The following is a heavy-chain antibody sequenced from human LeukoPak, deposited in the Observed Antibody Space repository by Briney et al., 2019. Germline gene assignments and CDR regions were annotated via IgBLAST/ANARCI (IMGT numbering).Heavy chain of an antibody. CDR1: GYTFTSYG. V-gene: IGHV1-18*01. CDR2: ISAYNGNT. J-gene: IGHJ4*02. Sequence: ASVNVSCTASGYTFTSYGISWVRQAPGQGLEWMGWISAYNGNTNYAQKLQGRVTLTTDTSTSTAYMELRSLRSDDTAVYYCARDRYGGTVTPFDYWGQGTLVTVSS. CDR3: ARDRYGGTVTPFDY. D-gene: IGHD4-23*01.